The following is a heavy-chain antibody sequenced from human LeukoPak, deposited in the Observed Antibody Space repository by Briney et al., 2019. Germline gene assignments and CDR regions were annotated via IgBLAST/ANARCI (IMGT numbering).Heavy chain of an antibody. J-gene: IGHJ4*02. D-gene: IGHD4-23*01. CDR2: IASDGSST. V-gene: IGHV3-74*01. Sequence: GGSLRLSCAASGFTFSSYWMNWVRQAPGKGLVWVSRIASDGSSTTYADSVKDRFSISRDNAKNTLYLQMNSLRVEDTAVYYCARGRPHGNDYWGQGTLVTVSS. CDR3: ARGRPHGNDY. CDR1: GFTFSSYW.